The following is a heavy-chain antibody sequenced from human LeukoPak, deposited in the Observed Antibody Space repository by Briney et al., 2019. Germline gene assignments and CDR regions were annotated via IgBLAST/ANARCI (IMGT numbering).Heavy chain of an antibody. D-gene: IGHD3-10*01. V-gene: IGHV4-31*03. CDR2: IYYSGST. J-gene: IGHJ4*02. CDR3: ARAREFGGIDY. CDR1: GGSISSGGYY. Sequence: SETLSLTCTVSGGSISSGGYYWSWIRQHPGKGLEWIGYIYYSGSTYYNPSLKSRVTISVDTSKNQFSLKLSSVTAADTAVYYYARAREFGGIDYWGQGTLVTVSS.